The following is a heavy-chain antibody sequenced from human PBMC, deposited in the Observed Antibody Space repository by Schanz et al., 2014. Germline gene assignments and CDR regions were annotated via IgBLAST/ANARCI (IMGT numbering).Heavy chain of an antibody. J-gene: IGHJ4*02. CDR2: ISSSSSYI. CDR3: ARSRGFDSIFDF. D-gene: IGHD5-12*01. Sequence: EVQLVESGGGLVKPGGSLRLSCAASGFTFSTYYMNWVRQAPGKGLEWVSSISSSSSYISYADSVKGRFTISRDNSKNTLCLQMNSLRAEDTAVYYCARSRGFDSIFDFWGRGTLVTVSS. V-gene: IGHV3-21*02. CDR1: GFTFSTYY.